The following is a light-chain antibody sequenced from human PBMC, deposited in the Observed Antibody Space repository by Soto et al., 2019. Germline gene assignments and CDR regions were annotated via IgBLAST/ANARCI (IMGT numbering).Light chain of an antibody. CDR1: QIVTSNY. J-gene: IGKJ1*01. CDR2: GAS. V-gene: IGKV3-20*01. CDR3: QQHGSSQGK. Sequence: EIVLTQSPGTLSSSPGERATLSCRASQIVTSNYLAWYQQKRGQAPRLLIWGASIRATGLPDRFSGGGSGTDFTLTISRLEAEDFAVYYCQQHGSSQGKLGQGTKVDIK.